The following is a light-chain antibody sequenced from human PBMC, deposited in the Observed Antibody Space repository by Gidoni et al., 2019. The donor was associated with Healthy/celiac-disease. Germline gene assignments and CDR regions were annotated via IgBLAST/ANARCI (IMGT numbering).Light chain of an antibody. V-gene: IGKV1-39*01. CDR1: QSISSY. CDR3: QQSYSTPH. Sequence: DIQMTKSPSSLSASVGDRVTITCRASQSISSYLNWYQQKPGKAPKLLIYAASSLQSGVPSRFSGSGSGTDFTLTISSLQPEDFATYYCQQSYSTPHFGQGTKLEIK. CDR2: AAS. J-gene: IGKJ2*01.